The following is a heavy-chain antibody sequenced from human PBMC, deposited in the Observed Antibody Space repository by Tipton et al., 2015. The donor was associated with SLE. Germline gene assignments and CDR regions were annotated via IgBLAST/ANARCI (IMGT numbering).Heavy chain of an antibody. D-gene: IGHD4-11*01. V-gene: IGHV4-34*01. Sequence: TLSLTCAVNGGSFSGYYWNWIRQTPGKGLEWIGDINDSGSTNYNPSLQSRVSISVDTSKNQFSLNLSSVTAADSSVYYCARAQEDYYLDLWGRGTLVTVSS. J-gene: IGHJ2*01. CDR2: INDSGST. CDR3: ARAQEDYYLDL. CDR1: GGSFSGYY.